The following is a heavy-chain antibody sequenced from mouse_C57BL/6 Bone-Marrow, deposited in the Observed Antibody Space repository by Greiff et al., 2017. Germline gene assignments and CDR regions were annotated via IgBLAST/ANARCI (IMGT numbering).Heavy chain of an antibody. Sequence: VQLQQSGAELVRPGASVKLSCTASGFNIQDDYMHWVKQRPEQGLEWIGWIDPENGDTEYASKFQGKATITAATSSNTAYLQLSSLTSEDTAVYYCTTGIYYDYDEGDYWGQGTTLTVSS. V-gene: IGHV14-4*01. CDR2: IDPENGDT. D-gene: IGHD2-4*01. CDR1: GFNIQDDY. J-gene: IGHJ2*01. CDR3: TTGIYYDYDEGDY.